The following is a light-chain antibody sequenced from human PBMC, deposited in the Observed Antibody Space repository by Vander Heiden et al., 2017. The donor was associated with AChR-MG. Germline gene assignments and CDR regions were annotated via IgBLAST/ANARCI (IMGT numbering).Light chain of an antibody. Sequence: VLTQPPSASGAPGQTVSISCSGSSSNIGVNSVAWYQQLPGEAPKLLLYNDNQRPSGVPDRFSGSRSGTSASLAISGLLFEDEAEYHCAAWDDTLNNGQIFGGGTKLTVL. V-gene: IGLV1-44*01. CDR3: AAWDDTLNNGQI. CDR1: SSNIGVNS. J-gene: IGLJ2*01. CDR2: NDN.